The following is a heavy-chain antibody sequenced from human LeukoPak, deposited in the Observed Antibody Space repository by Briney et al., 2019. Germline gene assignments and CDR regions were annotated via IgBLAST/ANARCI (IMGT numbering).Heavy chain of an antibody. CDR3: ARGKDSRYDNWFDP. CDR1: GGSISSGGYS. D-gene: IGHD2-2*01. J-gene: IGHJ5*02. CDR2: IYRSGST. Sequence: SETLSLTCAVSGGSISSGGYSWSWIRQPPGKGLEWIGYIYRSGSTYYNPSLKSRVTISVDRSKNQFSLKLSSVTAADTAVYYCARGKDSRYDNWFDPWGQGTLVTVSS. V-gene: IGHV4-30-2*01.